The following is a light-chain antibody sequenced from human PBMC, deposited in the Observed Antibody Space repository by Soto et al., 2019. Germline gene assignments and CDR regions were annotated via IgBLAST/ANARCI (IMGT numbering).Light chain of an antibody. J-gene: IGKJ5*01. Sequence: EIVLTQSPATLSVSPGDRATLSRRASQSVNRDLAWYQQKPGQAPRLLIYGASTRATGIPARFSGSGSGTEFTLTISSLQSEDFAVYYCQQYKNWPPITFGQGTRLEIK. CDR1: QSVNRD. V-gene: IGKV3-15*01. CDR2: GAS. CDR3: QQYKNWPPIT.